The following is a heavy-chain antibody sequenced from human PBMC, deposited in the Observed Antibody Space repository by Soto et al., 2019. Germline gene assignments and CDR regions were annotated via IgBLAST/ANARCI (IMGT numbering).Heavy chain of an antibody. CDR1: GFSFIKYA. D-gene: IGHD3-10*01. CDR3: ARGFSAGKGSPPDC. V-gene: IGHV3-23*01. Sequence: GGSLRLSCAASGFSFIKYAMSWVRQAPGKGLEWVSGLSGSGGSTSSADSVKGRFAVSRDNSRNTLYLQMNSLRDGDTATYYCARGFSAGKGSPPDCWGQGTLVTVSS. J-gene: IGHJ4*02. CDR2: LSGSGGST.